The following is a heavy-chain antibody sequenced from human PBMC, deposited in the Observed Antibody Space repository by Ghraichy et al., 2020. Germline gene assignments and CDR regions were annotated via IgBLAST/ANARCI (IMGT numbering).Heavy chain of an antibody. CDR3: AGTTGRDYYYYMDV. J-gene: IGHJ6*03. CDR2: IWYDGRKT. V-gene: IGHV3-33*01. CDR1: GLTFRNYG. Sequence: GGSLRLSCVGSGLTFRNYGMHWVRRAPGKGLEWVAVIWYDGRKTSYADSVKGRFTISRDNSRNTLFLQMNNVRAEDTAEYYCAGTTGRDYYYYMDVWGKGTTVTVSS. D-gene: IGHD4-17*01.